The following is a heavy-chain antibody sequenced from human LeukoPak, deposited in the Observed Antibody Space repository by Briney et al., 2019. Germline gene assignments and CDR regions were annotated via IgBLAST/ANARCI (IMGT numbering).Heavy chain of an antibody. D-gene: IGHD3-10*01. CDR1: GYTFTSYD. Sequence: GASVKVSCKASGYTFTSYDINWVRQATGQGLEWMGWMNPNSGNTGYAQKFQGRVTMTRNTSISTAYMELSSLRSEDTAVYYCARAITMVRGDGMDVWGQGTTVTVSS. CDR3: ARAITMVRGDGMDV. J-gene: IGHJ6*02. V-gene: IGHV1-8*01. CDR2: MNPNSGNT.